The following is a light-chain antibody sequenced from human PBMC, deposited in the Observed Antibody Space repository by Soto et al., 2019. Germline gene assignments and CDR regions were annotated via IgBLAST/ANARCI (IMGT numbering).Light chain of an antibody. CDR1: QSVSSSY. CDR3: QQYGSSTTT. V-gene: IGKV3-20*01. J-gene: IGKJ2*01. Sequence: EIVLTQSPGTLSLSPGDTVALSYRASQSVSSSYLAWYQQRPGQAPRLLIYGASSRATGIPDRFSGSGSETDFTLTISRLEPEDFAVYYCQQYGSSTTTFGQGTKLEVK. CDR2: GAS.